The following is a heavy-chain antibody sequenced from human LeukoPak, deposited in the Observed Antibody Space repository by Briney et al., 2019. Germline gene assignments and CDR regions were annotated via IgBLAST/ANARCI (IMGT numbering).Heavy chain of an antibody. D-gene: IGHD3-22*01. CDR1: GGTFSSYA. V-gene: IGHV1-69*05. CDR3: ARRGGDSSGYYSPFFDY. J-gene: IGHJ4*02. Sequence: ASVKVSCKASGGTFSSYAISWVRQAPGQGLEWMGGIIPIFGTANYAQKFQGRVTITTDESTSTAYMELSSLRSEDTAVYYCARRGGDSSGYYSPFFDYWGQGTLVTVSS. CDR2: IIPIFGTA.